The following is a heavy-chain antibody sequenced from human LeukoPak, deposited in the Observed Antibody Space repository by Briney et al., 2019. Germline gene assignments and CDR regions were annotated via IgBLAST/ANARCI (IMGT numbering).Heavy chain of an antibody. CDR2: ITSSSSSI. Sequence: GGSLRLSCAASGFTFSSYSSNWVRQAPGKGLEWVSYITSSSSSIYYADSVKGRFTISRDNAKNSLYLQMNSLRAEDTAMYYCARDYCSGGRCYSVDYWGQGTLVTVSS. CDR1: GFTFSSYS. J-gene: IGHJ4*02. D-gene: IGHD2-15*01. CDR3: ARDYCSGGRCYSVDY. V-gene: IGHV3-48*04.